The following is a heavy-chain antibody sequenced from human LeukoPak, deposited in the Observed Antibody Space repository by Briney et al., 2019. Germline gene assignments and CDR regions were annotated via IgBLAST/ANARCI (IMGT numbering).Heavy chain of an antibody. CDR3: AKVWSADFWSGYFTWFDP. V-gene: IGHV3-23*01. D-gene: IGHD3-3*01. CDR2: ISGRGGST. J-gene: IGHJ5*02. Sequence: GGCLRLSCTASGFTFSVYAMIWVRQAPEKGLEWVSGISGRGGSTYYADSVKGRFTISRDNSKNTLYLQMNSLRAEDTAVYYCAKVWSADFWSGYFTWFDPWGQGTLVTVSS. CDR1: GFTFSVYA.